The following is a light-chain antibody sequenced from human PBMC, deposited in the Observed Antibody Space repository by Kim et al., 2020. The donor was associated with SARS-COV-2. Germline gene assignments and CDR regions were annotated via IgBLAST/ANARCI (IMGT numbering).Light chain of an antibody. Sequence: APGTPGKITCGGNNRENKGVNWYQQKPGKAPVLVISDDTDRPSGIPERFAGSKAGNTATLTISRVEAGDEADYYCLVWDSSTYHWVFGGGTQLTVL. V-gene: IGLV3-21*03. J-gene: IGLJ3*02. CDR2: DDT. CDR1: NRENKG. CDR3: LVWDSSTYHWV.